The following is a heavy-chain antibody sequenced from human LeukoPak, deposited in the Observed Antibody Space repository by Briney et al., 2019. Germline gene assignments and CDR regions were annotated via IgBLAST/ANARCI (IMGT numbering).Heavy chain of an antibody. Sequence: HGESLKISCKGSGYSFTSYWISWVRQMPGEGLEWMGRIDPSDSYTNYSPSFQGHVTISADKSINTAYLQWTSLKASDTAMYYCSRSPQGLILDYWGQGTLVTVSS. CDR2: IDPSDSYT. D-gene: IGHD3-22*01. CDR1: GYSFTSYW. J-gene: IGHJ4*02. CDR3: SRSPQGLILDY. V-gene: IGHV5-10-1*01.